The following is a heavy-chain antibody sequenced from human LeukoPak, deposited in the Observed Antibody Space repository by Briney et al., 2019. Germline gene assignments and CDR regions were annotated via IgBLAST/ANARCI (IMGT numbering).Heavy chain of an antibody. CDR2: ISAYNGNT. J-gene: IGHJ6*03. V-gene: IGHV1-18*01. CDR3: ARKPAANYYYYYMDV. CDR1: GYTFTSYG. Sequence: ASVKVSCKASGYTFTSYGISWVRQAPGQGLEWMGWISAYNGNTNYAQKLQGRVTMTTDTSTSTAYMELRSLRSDGTAVYYCARKPAANYYYYYMDVWGKGTTVTVSS. D-gene: IGHD2-2*01.